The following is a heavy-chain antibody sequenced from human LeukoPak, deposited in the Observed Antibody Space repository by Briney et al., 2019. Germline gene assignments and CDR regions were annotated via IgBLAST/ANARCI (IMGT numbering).Heavy chain of an antibody. D-gene: IGHD3-10*01. CDR3: ARRMVRGVILFDY. V-gene: IGHV4-34*01. CDR2: INHSGST. CDR1: SESFSGYY. Sequence: SETLSLTCAIYSESFSGYYWSWIRQPPGKGLEWIGEINHSGSTNYNPSLKSRVTISVDTSKNQFSLKLSSVTAADTAVYYCARRMVRGVILFDYWGQGTLVTVSS. J-gene: IGHJ4*02.